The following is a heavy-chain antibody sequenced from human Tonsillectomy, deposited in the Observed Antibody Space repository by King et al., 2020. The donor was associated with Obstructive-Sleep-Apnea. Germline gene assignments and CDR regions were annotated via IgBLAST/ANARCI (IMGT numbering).Heavy chain of an antibody. CDR3: ASAGFWSGYYNYFDY. CDR2: IYYSGNT. D-gene: IGHD3-3*01. J-gene: IGHJ4*02. V-gene: IGHV4-39*07. CDR1: GGSISSSSYY. Sequence: QLQESGPRLVKPSETLSLTCTVSGGSISSSSYYWGWIRQPPGKGLEWIGNIYYSGNTYYNPSLKSRVTISVDTSKNQFSLKLSSVTAADTAVYYCASAGFWSGYYNYFDYWGQGTLVTVSS.